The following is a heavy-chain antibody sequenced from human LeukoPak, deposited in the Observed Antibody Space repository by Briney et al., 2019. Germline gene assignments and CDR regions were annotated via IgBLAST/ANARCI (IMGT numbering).Heavy chain of an antibody. CDR1: GFPFSSYG. V-gene: IGHV3-30*18. J-gene: IGHJ6*02. D-gene: IGHD6-13*01. CDR2: ISYDGANK. CDR3: AKDSSTSNYYYGLDI. Sequence: GRSLRLSCAASGFPFSSYGMHWVRQAPGKGLEWVSYISYDGANKYYADSVKGRFTISRDNSKNTLFLQMNSLRGDDTGMYFCAKDSSTSNYYYGLDIWGQGTTVTVSS.